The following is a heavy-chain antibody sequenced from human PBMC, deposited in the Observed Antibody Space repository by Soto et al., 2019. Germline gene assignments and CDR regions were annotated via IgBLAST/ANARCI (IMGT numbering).Heavy chain of an antibody. CDR3: SIGSWSAETFDV. CDR1: GGTFSTYT. Sequence: QVHLEQSGAEVKKPGSSVKVSCKAAGGTFSTYTLIWVRQAPGQGLEWMGRIIPMLTVTNSAQKFQGRVTLTGDKSTTTAFMELTSLTSDDTAVDYCSIGSWSAETFDVWGQGTMVTVSS. J-gene: IGHJ3*01. D-gene: IGHD2-2*01. V-gene: IGHV1-69*02. CDR2: IIPMLTVT.